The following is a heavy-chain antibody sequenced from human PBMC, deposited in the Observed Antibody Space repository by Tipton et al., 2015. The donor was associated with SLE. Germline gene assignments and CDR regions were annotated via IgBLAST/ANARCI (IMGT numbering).Heavy chain of an antibody. CDR1: GFTVSAYY. Sequence: SLRLSCAASGFTVSAYYMTWVRQAPGMGLEWVSLITGGTNTYYADSVKGRLTISRDNSKNSLYLQLNSLRGEDSAVYYCAKERRTDMYYFDYWGQGTLVSVSS. J-gene: IGHJ4*02. V-gene: IGHV3-69-1*01. CDR3: AKERRTDMYYFDY. CDR2: ITGGTNT.